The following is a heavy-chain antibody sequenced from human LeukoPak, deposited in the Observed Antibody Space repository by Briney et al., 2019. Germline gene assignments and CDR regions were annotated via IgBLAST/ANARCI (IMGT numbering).Heavy chain of an antibody. J-gene: IGHJ4*02. CDR1: GGSISPYY. Sequence: PETLSLTCTVSGGSISPYYWSWIRQPPGKGLEWLGYIYYSGNTDYNPSLKSRVAISVDTSKNQFSLKLSSVTAADTAVYYCARSTGSTMFIDYWGQGTLVTVSS. CDR2: IYYSGNT. D-gene: IGHD3-10*02. CDR3: ARSTGSTMFIDY. V-gene: IGHV4-59*01.